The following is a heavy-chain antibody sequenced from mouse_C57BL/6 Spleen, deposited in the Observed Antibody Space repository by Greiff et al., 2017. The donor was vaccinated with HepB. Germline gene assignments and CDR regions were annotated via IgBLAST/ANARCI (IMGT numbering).Heavy chain of an antibody. J-gene: IGHJ4*01. CDR1: GYTFTNYW. CDR3: ARRPDDGYYAMDY. V-gene: IGHV1-63*01. CDR2: IYPGGGYT. D-gene: IGHD2-3*01. Sequence: VQLQQSGAELVRPGTSVKMSCKASGYTFTNYWIGWAKQRPGHGLEWIGDIYPGGGYTNYNEKFKGKATLTADKSSSTAYMQFSSLTSEDSAIYYCARRPDDGYYAMDYWGQGTSVTVSS.